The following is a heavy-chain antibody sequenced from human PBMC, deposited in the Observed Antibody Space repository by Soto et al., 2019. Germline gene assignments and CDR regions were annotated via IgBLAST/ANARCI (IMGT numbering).Heavy chain of an antibody. Sequence: SETLSLTCAVSGGSISSSNWWSWVRQPPGKGLEWIGEIYHSGSTNYNPSLKSRVTISVDKSKNQFSLKRSSVTAADTSVYYCARSAGSRAAAGTYWGQGTLVTVSS. CDR2: IYHSGST. CDR3: ARSAGSRAAAGTY. CDR1: GGSISSSNW. V-gene: IGHV4-4*02. J-gene: IGHJ4*02. D-gene: IGHD6-13*01.